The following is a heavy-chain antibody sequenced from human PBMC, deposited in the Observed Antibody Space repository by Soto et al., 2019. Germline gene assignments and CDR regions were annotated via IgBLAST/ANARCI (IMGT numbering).Heavy chain of an antibody. CDR3: ARGFGRFNY. CDR1: GFIFNDFE. CDR2: IDGSGTTK. D-gene: IGHD3-10*01. J-gene: IGHJ4*02. Sequence: EVQLLESGGGLVQPGGSLRLSCGVSGFIFNDFEMNWVRQAPGKGLEWLAYIDGSGTTKKYADSVRGRFTISRDNPNNSLFLQMSSLSAADTAIYYCARGFGRFNYWGQGTLVSVSS. V-gene: IGHV3-48*03.